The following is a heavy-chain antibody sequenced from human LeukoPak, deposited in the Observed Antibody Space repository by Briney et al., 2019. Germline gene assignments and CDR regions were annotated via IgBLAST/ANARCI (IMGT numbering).Heavy chain of an antibody. Sequence: SVKVSCKASGGTFSSYAISWVRQAPGQGLEWMGGIIPIFGTANYAQKLQGRVTMTTDTSTSTAYMELRSLRSDDTAVYYCARARYGDYHSGGYYYMDVWGKGTTVTVSS. CDR1: GGTFSSYA. CDR3: ARARYGDYHSGGYYYMDV. J-gene: IGHJ6*03. V-gene: IGHV1-69*05. CDR2: IIPIFGTA. D-gene: IGHD4-17*01.